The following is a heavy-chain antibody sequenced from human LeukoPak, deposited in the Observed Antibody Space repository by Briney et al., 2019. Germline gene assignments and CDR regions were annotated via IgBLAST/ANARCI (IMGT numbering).Heavy chain of an antibody. CDR1: GFTFSTYE. D-gene: IGHD2-21*01. CDR3: ARETAHCGGDCFDY. J-gene: IGHJ4*02. V-gene: IGHV3-48*03. Sequence: GGSLRLSCAASGFTFSTYEFNWVRQAPGKGLEWVAYIGVDGNSIYYADSVRGRFTTSRDNAQNSLYLEMNSLRVEDTALYYCARETAHCGGDCFDYWGQGTLVTVSS. CDR2: IGVDGNSI.